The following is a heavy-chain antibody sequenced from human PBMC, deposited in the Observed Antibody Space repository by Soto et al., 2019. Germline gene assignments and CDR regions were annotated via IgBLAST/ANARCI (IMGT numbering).Heavy chain of an antibody. Sequence: QLQLQESGSGLVKPSQTLSLTCAVAGGYSSGGYYSWSWILQPPGKGLEWIGFIYNSGSTYYNSSLKSRVTISVERSKNHCFLNLTSVTAADTAVYYCATYRKFFQIWGQGTKVTVSS. CDR2: IYNSGST. CDR1: GGYSSGGYYS. V-gene: IGHV4-30-2*01. J-gene: IGHJ3*02. CDR3: ATYRKFFQI.